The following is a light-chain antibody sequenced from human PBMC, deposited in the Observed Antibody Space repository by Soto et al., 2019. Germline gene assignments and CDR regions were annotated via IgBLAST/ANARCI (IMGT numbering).Light chain of an antibody. CDR3: AAWDDRLDGRV. J-gene: IGLJ2*01. CDR1: SSNIGSNA. CDR2: SNN. Sequence: QSVLTQPPSASGTPGQRVTISCSGSSSNIGSNAINWYQQLPGTAPKLLIYSNNQRPSGVPARFSGSKSGTSASLAISGLQSEEEADYYCAAWDDRLDGRVFGGGTKVTVL. V-gene: IGLV1-44*01.